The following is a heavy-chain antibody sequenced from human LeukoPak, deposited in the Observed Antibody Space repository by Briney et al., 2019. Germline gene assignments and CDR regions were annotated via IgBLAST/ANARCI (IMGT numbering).Heavy chain of an antibody. V-gene: IGHV4-59*01. CDR2: IYYSGST. Sequence: SETLSLTCTVSGGSISIYYWSWIRQPPGKGLEWIGYIYYSGSTNYNPSLKSRVTISVDTSNNQFSLKLSSVTAADTAVYYCARVSPASRLHWFDPWGQGTLVTVSS. CDR1: GGSISIYY. CDR3: ARVSPASRLHWFDP. J-gene: IGHJ5*02. D-gene: IGHD2/OR15-2a*01.